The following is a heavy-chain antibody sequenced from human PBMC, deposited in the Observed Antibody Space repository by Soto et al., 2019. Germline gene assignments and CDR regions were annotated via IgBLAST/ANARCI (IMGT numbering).Heavy chain of an antibody. J-gene: IGHJ4*02. CDR2: ISGSGGSI. CDR3: AFDHPKYSRGPYYFEY. CDR1: GFTFSSYA. Sequence: EVQLMESGGGLVQPGGSLRLSCAASGFTFSSYAMTWVRQAPGKGLEWVSVISGSGGSIYYADYVKGRFTISRDNSKNTLNLQMNSLRVEDTAVYYCAFDHPKYSRGPYYFEYCVQGTLVTVSS. V-gene: IGHV3-23*01. D-gene: IGHD6-19*01.